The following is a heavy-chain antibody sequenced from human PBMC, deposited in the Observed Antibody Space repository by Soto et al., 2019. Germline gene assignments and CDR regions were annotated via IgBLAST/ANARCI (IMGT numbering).Heavy chain of an antibody. CDR2: IDPSDSYT. Sequence: PGESLKISCRASGYSFTSYWITWVRQMPGKGLEWMGRIDPSDSYTNYSPSFQGHVTISADKSISTAYLQWSSLKAPDTAMYYCARLDDSPSRTFDFWGQGTMVTVSS. D-gene: IGHD3-22*01. J-gene: IGHJ3*01. CDR1: GYSFTSYW. V-gene: IGHV5-10-1*01. CDR3: ARLDDSPSRTFDF.